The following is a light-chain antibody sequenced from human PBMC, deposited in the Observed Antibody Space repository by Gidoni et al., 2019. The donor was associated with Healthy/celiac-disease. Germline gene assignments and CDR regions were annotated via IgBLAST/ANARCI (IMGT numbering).Light chain of an antibody. CDR2: ATS. CDR3: QQSYSTPGLT. J-gene: IGKJ4*01. V-gene: IGKV1-39*01. CDR1: QSISSY. Sequence: DIQMTQSPSSLSASVGDRVSITCRASQSISSYLNWYQQKPGKAPKLLIYATSSLQRGVPSRFSSSRAGTDVTLTISSLQPEDFATYYCQQSYSTPGLTFXGXTKVEIK.